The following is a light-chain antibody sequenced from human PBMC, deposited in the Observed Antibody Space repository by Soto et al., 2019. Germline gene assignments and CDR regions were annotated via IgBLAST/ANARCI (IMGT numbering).Light chain of an antibody. CDR2: TLL. CDR1: QGISSY. Sequence: DIQMTQSPSSLAASVGDRVTITCRASQGISSYLNWYQQKPGKAPKLLIYTLLNLKSGVPSRVSGSGSGTDFTLNISSLQPADFGTDYCQQSYTTPWTFGQGTKGEI. CDR3: QQSYTTPWT. V-gene: IGKV1-39*01. J-gene: IGKJ1*01.